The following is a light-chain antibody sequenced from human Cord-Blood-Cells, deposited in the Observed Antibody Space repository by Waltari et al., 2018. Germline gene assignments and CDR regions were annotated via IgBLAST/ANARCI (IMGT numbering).Light chain of an antibody. CDR2: RNN. Sequence: QAGLTQPPSVSKGLRQTATLTCTGNSNNVGNQGAAWLQQHQGHPPTRLSYRNNNRPSGISDRLSASRSGNTASLTITGLQPEDEADYYCSAWDSSLSAWVFGGGTKLTVL. CDR1: SNNVGNQG. J-gene: IGLJ3*02. CDR3: SAWDSSLSAWV. V-gene: IGLV10-54*01.